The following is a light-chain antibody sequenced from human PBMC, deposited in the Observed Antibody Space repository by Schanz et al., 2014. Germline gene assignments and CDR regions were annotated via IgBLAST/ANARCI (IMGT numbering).Light chain of an antibody. V-gene: IGLV2-8*01. J-gene: IGLJ2*01. CDR3: SSHAGTNNLL. CDR1: SSDIGGYDY. CDR2: EVT. Sequence: QSALTQPPSASGSPGQSVTIFCTGTSSDIGGYDYVSWYQHHPGKAPKLMIYEVTKRPSGVPDRFSGSKSGNTASLTVSGLQADDEADYYCSSHAGTNNLLFGGGTKLTVL.